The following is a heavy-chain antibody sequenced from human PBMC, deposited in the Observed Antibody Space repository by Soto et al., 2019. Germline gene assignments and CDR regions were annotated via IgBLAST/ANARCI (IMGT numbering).Heavy chain of an antibody. J-gene: IGHJ4*02. V-gene: IGHV3-33*01. Sequence: QAQLVESGGGVVQPGRSLRLSCAASGFTFSSYGMHWVRQAPGKGLEWVAVIWYDGSNKYYADSVKGRFTTPRDNSKNSLYRQMNSLRAEDTAVYYCARYSSSWFGRIDYWGQGTLVTVSS. CDR3: ARYSSSWFGRIDY. D-gene: IGHD6-13*01. CDR1: GFTFSSYG. CDR2: IWYDGSNK.